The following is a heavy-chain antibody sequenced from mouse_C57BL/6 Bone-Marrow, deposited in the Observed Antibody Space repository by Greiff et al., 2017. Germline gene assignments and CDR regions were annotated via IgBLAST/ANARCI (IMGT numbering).Heavy chain of an antibody. CDR1: GYTFTNYW. Sequence: QVQLKQSGPELVKPGASVKMSCKTSGYTFTNYWIGWAKQRPGHGLEWIGDIYPGGGYTNYNEKFKGKATLTAEKSSSTAYMQFSSLTSEDSAIYYCARARRYFDYWGQGTTLTVSS. CDR2: IYPGGGYT. CDR3: ARARRYFDY. J-gene: IGHJ2*01. V-gene: IGHV1-63*01.